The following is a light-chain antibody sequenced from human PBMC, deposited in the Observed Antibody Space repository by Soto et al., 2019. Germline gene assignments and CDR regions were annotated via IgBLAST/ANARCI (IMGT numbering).Light chain of an antibody. CDR2: DDS. V-gene: IGLV1-51*01. CDR3: GTWDSSLSVGV. CDR1: SSNIKNNY. J-gene: IGLJ3*02. Sequence: QAVVTQPPSVSAAPGQTVTISCSGSSSNIKNNYVSWYQQFPGTAPKLLIYDDSKRPSGIPDRFSGSKSGASATLDITGLQTGDEADYYCGTWDSSLSVGVFGGGTKLTVL.